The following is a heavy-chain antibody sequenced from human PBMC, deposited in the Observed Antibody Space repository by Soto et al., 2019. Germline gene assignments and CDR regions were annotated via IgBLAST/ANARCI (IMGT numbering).Heavy chain of an antibody. Sequence: EVQLVETGGGLVQPGRSLRLSCAASGFTFDDYAMHWVRQVPGKGLVWASGIKWNSGSIGYADSVKGRVAISRDNAKNSLHLQMNSLRADYTAFEYCVNYESINGYSGRFRHWGQGTLVTVSS. J-gene: IGHJ1*01. CDR2: IKWNSGSI. V-gene: IGHV3-9*01. CDR1: GFTFDDYA. D-gene: IGHD1-26*01. CDR3: VNYESINGYSGRFRH.